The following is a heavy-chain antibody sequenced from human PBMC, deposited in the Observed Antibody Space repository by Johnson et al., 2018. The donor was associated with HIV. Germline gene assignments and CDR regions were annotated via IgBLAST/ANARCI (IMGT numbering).Heavy chain of an antibody. J-gene: IGHJ3*02. D-gene: IGHD1-26*01. CDR3: AKVCDLVSGGALDS. CDR2: ISYDGSNK. CDR1: GFTFSSYA. V-gene: IGHV3-30-3*01. Sequence: QVQLVESGGGLVQPGGSLRLSCAASGFTFSSYAMHWVRQAPGKGLEWVAVISYDGSNKYYADSVKGRFTISRDNSKNTLYVQMNSLRAEDTAVYYCAKVCDLVSGGALDSWGQGTMVTVSS.